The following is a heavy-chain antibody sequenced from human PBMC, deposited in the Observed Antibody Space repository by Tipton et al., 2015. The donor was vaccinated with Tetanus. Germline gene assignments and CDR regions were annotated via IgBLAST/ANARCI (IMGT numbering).Heavy chain of an antibody. CDR2: IYYSGST. CDR3: ARTRSHLSS. Sequence: LRLSCTVSGGSISSSSYYWGWIRQPPGKGLEWIGSIYYSGSTYYNPSLKSRVTISVDTSKNQFSLKLSPVTAADTAVYYCARTRSHLSSWGQGTLVTVSS. D-gene: IGHD6-6*01. J-gene: IGHJ4*02. V-gene: IGHV4-39*01. CDR1: GGSISSSSYY.